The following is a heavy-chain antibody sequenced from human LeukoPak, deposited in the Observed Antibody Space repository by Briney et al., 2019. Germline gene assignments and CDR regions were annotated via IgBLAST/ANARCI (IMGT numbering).Heavy chain of an antibody. D-gene: IGHD1/OR15-1a*01. CDR1: GFTFSNYW. CDR2: INKDGSST. CDR3: ARGWNTTPRSGFDI. Sequence: GGSLRLSCAASGFTFSNYWMHWVRQAPGKGLMWVSRINKDGSSTGYADSVKGRFTISRDNVKNTLFLQMNSLGAEDTALYYCARGWNTTPRSGFDIWGLGTMVTVSS. V-gene: IGHV3-74*01. J-gene: IGHJ3*02.